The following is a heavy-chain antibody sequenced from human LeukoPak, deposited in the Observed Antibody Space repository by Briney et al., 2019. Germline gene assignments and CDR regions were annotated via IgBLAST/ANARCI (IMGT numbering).Heavy chain of an antibody. CDR3: AKLLVRTMATINPRFDY. CDR1: GFTFSSYG. Sequence: PGGSLRLSCAASGFTFSSYGMHWVRQAPGKGLGWVAFIRYDGSNKYYADSVKGRFTISRDNSKNTLYLQMNSLRAEDTAVYYCAKLLVRTMATINPRFDYWGQGTLVTVSS. V-gene: IGHV3-30*02. D-gene: IGHD5-24*01. CDR2: IRYDGSNK. J-gene: IGHJ4*02.